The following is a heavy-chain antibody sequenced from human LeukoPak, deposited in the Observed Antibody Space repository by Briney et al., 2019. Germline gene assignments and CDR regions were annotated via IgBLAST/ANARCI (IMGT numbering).Heavy chain of an antibody. CDR2: IKTKNEGGTA. V-gene: IGHV3-15*01. CDR3: TGHYYDSP. Sequence: GGSLRLSCVASGFTFSSYAMNWVRQAPGKGLEWVGRIKTKNEGGTADYAAPVKGRFTISRDDSKNTLYLQMNSLKIEDTAVYYCTGHYYDSPWGQGTLVTVSS. J-gene: IGHJ5*02. CDR1: GFTFSSYA. D-gene: IGHD3-22*01.